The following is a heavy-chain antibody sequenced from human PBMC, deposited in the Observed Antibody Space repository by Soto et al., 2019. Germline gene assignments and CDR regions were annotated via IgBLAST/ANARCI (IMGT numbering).Heavy chain of an antibody. D-gene: IGHD6-13*01. CDR1: GGSISSGGYY. CDR2: IYYCGST. V-gene: IGHV4-31*03. J-gene: IGHJ4*02. CDR3: ARRQSSSWYGL. Sequence: SETLSLTCTVSGGSISSGGYYWSWIRQHPGKSLEWIGYIYYCGSTYYNPSLKSRVTISVDTSKNQFSLKLSSVTAADTAVYYCARRQSSSWYGLWGQGTLVTVSS.